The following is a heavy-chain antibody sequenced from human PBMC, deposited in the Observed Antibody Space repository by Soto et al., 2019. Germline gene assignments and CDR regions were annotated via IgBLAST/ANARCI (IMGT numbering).Heavy chain of an antibody. CDR1: GYTFTSYG. D-gene: IGHD6-19*01. CDR2: ISAYNGNT. Sequence: QVQLVQSVAEVKKPGSSVKVSCKASGYTFTSYGISWVRQAPGQGIEWMGWISAYNGNTNNAQKLQGRVTMTTDTCTSTAYMELRSLRSDDAAVYYFARVSSGWYWFDPWGQGTLVTGSS. V-gene: IGHV1-18*01. CDR3: ARVSSGWYWFDP. J-gene: IGHJ5*02.